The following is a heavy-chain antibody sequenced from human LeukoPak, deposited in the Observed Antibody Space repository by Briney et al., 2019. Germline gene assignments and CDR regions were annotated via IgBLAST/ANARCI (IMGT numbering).Heavy chain of an antibody. CDR2: IKQDGSEK. V-gene: IGHV3-7*05. Sequence: GGSLRLSCAASGFTFSSYWMSWVRQAPGKGLEWVANIKQDGSEKYYVDSVKGRFTISRDNAKNSLYLQMNSLRAEDTAVYYCARDRDFWGGYYNDYWGQGTLVTVPS. CDR3: ARDRDFWGGYYNDY. J-gene: IGHJ4*02. CDR1: GFTFSSYW. D-gene: IGHD3-3*01.